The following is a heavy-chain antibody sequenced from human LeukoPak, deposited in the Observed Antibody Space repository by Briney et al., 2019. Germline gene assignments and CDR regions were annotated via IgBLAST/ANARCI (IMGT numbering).Heavy chain of an antibody. D-gene: IGHD2-2*01. Sequence: SETLSLTCAVYGGSFSGYYWSWIRQPPGKGLEWIGEINHRGSTNYNPSLKSRVTISVDTSKNQFSLKLSSVTAADTAVYYCARARGSVVGVVPAAYNDYWGQGTLVTVSS. V-gene: IGHV4-34*01. J-gene: IGHJ4*02. CDR1: GGSFSGYY. CDR2: INHRGST. CDR3: ARARGSVVGVVPAAYNDY.